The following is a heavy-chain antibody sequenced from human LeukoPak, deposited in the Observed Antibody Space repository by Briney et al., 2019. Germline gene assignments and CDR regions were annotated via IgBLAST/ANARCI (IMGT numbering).Heavy chain of an antibody. CDR2: INPSGGVT. V-gene: IGHV1-46*01. CDR1: GYTFTNYY. J-gene: IGHJ4*02. Sequence: ASVKVSCKASGYTFTNYYIHWVRQAPGQGLEWMGLINPSGGVTTYAQKFQGRVTMTRDTSTSTVYMELSSLRSVDTAMYYCARDQDCDYWGQGTLVTVSS. CDR3: ARDQDCDY.